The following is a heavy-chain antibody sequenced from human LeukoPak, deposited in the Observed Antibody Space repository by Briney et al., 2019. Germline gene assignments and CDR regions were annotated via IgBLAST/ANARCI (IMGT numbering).Heavy chain of an antibody. CDR2: FSGSGGST. D-gene: IGHD3-9*01. Sequence: GGSLRLSCAASGFTFSNYAMSWVRQAPGKGLEWVSAFSGSGGSTYYADSVKGRFTISRDNSKNTLYLQMNSLRAEDTAVYYCAKDRVLRYFDWLFDLDHWGQGTLVTVYS. CDR1: GFTFSNYA. V-gene: IGHV3-23*01. J-gene: IGHJ4*02. CDR3: AKDRVLRYFDWLFDLDH.